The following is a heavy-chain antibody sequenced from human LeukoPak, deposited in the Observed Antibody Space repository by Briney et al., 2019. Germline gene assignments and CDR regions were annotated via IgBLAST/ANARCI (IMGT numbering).Heavy chain of an antibody. CDR3: ARTSRSGWNLFDY. D-gene: IGHD6-19*01. V-gene: IGHV4-39*01. J-gene: IGHJ4*02. CDR2: IYYSGST. Sequence: PSETLSLTCTVSGGSISSSSYSWGWIRQPPGKGLEWIGSIYYSGSTYYNPSLKSRVTISVDTSKNQFSLKLSSVTAADTAVYYCARTSRSGWNLFDYWGQGTLVTVSS. CDR1: GGSISSSSYS.